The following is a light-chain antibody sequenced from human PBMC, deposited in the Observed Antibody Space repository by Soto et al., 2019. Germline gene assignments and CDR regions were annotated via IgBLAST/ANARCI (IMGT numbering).Light chain of an antibody. CDR3: QKYDTSPLT. J-gene: IGKJ4*01. CDR2: GAS. V-gene: IGKV1-27*01. CDR1: GDISNY. Sequence: DIQVTQSPSSLSASLGDRVSITCRASGDISNYLAWYQQKQGQVPRLLISGASTFHSGVPSRFSGSGSGTDFTLTITSLQPEDIATYFCQKYDTSPLTFGGGTKVDIK.